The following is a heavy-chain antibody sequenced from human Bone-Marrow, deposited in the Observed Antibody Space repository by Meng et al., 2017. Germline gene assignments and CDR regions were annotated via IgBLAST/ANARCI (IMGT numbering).Heavy chain of an antibody. D-gene: IGHD3-16*01. V-gene: IGHV3-74*02. Sequence: LQLGESGGGVVQPGSSLRLSCAASGFTFSSYGMHWVRQAPGKGLVWVSRIDSDGSSTSYADSVKGRFTISRDNAKNTLYLQMNSLRAEDTAVYYCAGGGNWFAPWGQGTLVTVSS. CDR1: GFTFSSYG. CDR2: IDSDGSST. CDR3: AGGGNWFAP. J-gene: IGHJ5*02.